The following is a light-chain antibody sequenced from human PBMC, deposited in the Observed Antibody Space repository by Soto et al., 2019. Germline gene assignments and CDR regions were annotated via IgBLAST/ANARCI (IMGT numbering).Light chain of an antibody. CDR3: AAWDDSLNGVV. CDR2: SNN. J-gene: IGLJ2*01. V-gene: IGLV1-44*01. Sequence: QPVLTQPPSASGTPRQRVTISCSGSSSNIGSNIVNWYQQLPGTAPKLLIYSNNRRPSGVPDRFSGSKSGTSASLAISGRQSEDEADYYCAAWDDSLNGVVFGGGTKLTVL. CDR1: SSNIGSNI.